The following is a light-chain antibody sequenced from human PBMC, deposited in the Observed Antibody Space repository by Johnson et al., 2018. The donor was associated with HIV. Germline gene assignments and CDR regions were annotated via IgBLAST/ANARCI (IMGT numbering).Light chain of an antibody. Sequence: VLTQPPSVSVSLGQMARITCSGEALPKKYAYWYQQKPGQFPVLVIYKDSERPSGIPERFSGSKSGKSATLGITGLQTGDEADYYCGTVDSSLEYVFGTATKVTVL. CDR3: GTVDSSLEYV. J-gene: IGLJ1*01. CDR2: KDS. V-gene: IGLV3-16*01. CDR1: ALPKKY.